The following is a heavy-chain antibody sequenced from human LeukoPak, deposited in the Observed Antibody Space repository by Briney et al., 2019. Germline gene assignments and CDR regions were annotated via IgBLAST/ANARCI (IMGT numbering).Heavy chain of an antibody. D-gene: IGHD3-10*01. V-gene: IGHV4-39*07. Sequence: SETLSLTCTVSGGSISSSSYYWGWIRQPPGKGLEWIGSIYYSGSTYYNPSLKSRVTISVDTSKNQFSLKLSSVTAADTAVYYCARDGRFGELSTHWGQGTLVTVSS. CDR2: IYYSGST. CDR3: ARDGRFGELSTH. J-gene: IGHJ4*02. CDR1: GGSISSSSYY.